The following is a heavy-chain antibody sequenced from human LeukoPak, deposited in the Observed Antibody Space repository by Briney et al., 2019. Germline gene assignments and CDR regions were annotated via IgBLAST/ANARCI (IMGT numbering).Heavy chain of an antibody. J-gene: IGHJ4*02. V-gene: IGHV4-4*09. CDR2: VFHTGST. D-gene: IGHD2-2*01. CDR1: GGSIDTYY. Sequence: SETLSLTCTVSGGSIDTYYWNWIRQPPGKGLEWIGYVFHTGSTNYNPSLKSRVTISVDTSKNQFSLTLSSVTAADTAVYYCARVARCTSCFDVDYWGQGTLVTVSS. CDR3: ARVARCTSCFDVDY.